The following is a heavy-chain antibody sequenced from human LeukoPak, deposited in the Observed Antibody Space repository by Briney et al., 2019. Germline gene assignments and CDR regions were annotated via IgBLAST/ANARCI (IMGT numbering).Heavy chain of an antibody. V-gene: IGHV3-21*06. Sequence: SGGSLRLSCAASGFSFSFSNMNWVRQAPGKGLEWVSYISSTNGHTYYADSVNGRFTISRDTAKNSLYLQMNSLRAEDTAVYYCAREWELLGVDYWGQGTLVTVSS. CDR3: AREWELLGVDY. J-gene: IGHJ4*02. CDR2: ISSTNGHT. CDR1: GFSFSFSN. D-gene: IGHD1-26*01.